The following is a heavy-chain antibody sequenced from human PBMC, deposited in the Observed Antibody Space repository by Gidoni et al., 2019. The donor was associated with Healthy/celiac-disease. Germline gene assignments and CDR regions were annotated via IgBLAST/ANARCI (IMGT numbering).Heavy chain of an antibody. V-gene: IGHV3-23*01. D-gene: IGHD4-17*01. J-gene: IGHJ4*02. CDR1: GFTFSSYA. CDR3: AKDLMTTTGEFDY. Sequence: EVQLLESVGGLVQPGGSLRLPCAASGFTFSSYAMSWVRQAPGKGLEWVSAISGSGGSTYYADSVKGRFTISRDNSKNTLYLQMNSLSAEDTAVYYCAKDLMTTTGEFDYWGQGTLVTVSS. CDR2: ISGSGGST.